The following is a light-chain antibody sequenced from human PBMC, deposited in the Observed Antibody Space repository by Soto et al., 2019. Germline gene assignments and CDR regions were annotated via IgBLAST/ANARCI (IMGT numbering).Light chain of an antibody. Sequence: DIQMTQSPSSLSASVGDRVSITCQASQDIGNYLNWYQQIPGKAPKLLIFDASNLESGVPSRFSGSGSGTDFTFTISSLQPEDIATYYCQQYETLPITFGQGTKVDIK. CDR2: DAS. J-gene: IGKJ1*01. CDR3: QQYETLPIT. V-gene: IGKV1-33*01. CDR1: QDIGNY.